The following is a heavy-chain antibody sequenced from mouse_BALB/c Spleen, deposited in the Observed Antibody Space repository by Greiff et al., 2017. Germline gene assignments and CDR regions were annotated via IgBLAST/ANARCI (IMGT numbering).Heavy chain of an antibody. CDR3: ARKDGNYDDAMDY. CDR1: GFSLTSYG. D-gene: IGHD2-1*01. V-gene: IGHV2-2*02. Sequence: VQLQQSGPGLVQPSQSLSITCTVSGFSLTSYGVHWVRQSPGKGLEWLGVIWNGGSTDYNAAFISRLSISKDNSKSQVFFKMNSLQANDTAIYYCARKDGNYDDAMDYWGQGTSVTVSS. J-gene: IGHJ4*01. CDR2: IWNGGST.